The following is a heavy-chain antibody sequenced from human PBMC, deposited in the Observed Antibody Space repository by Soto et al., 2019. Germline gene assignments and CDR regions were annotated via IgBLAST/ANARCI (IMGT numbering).Heavy chain of an antibody. D-gene: IGHD2-2*01. Sequence: EVQLVESGGGLIQPGGSLRLSCAPSGFTVSTNYMSWVRQAPGKGLEWVSVTYSGGVTYYAGSVRGRFTVSRDISKNTLYLQMNSLRAEDTAVYFCARYQYYYGMDVWGQGTTVTVSS. V-gene: IGHV3-53*01. CDR2: TYSGGVT. CDR1: GFTVSTNY. J-gene: IGHJ6*02. CDR3: ARYQYYYGMDV.